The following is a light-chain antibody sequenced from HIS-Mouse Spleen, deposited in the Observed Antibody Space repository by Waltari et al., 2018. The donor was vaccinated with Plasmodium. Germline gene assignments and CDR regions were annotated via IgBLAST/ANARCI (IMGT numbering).Light chain of an antibody. V-gene: IGLV1-47*01. J-gene: IGLJ3*02. CDR2: RNN. Sequence: QSVLTQPPSASGTPGQRVTISCSGSSSNIGSTYVYWYQQLPGTAPKLPIHRNNQGPAGVPDRFAGSKSGTSASLAISGRRSEDEADYYCAAWDDSLSGRVFGGGTKLTVL. CDR3: AAWDDSLSGRV. CDR1: SSNIGSTY.